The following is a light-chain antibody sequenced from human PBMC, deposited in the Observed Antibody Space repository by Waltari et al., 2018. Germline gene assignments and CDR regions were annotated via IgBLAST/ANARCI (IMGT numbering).Light chain of an antibody. V-gene: IGLV2-14*03. Sequence: QSSLTQPASVSGSPGQSITISCSRTSSDLRNVNCVSGYQQYPGKAPKLIICDVNNRPSGVSVRFAGSTSGNTASLTISGLQAEDEADYYCSLYTTNARVFGGGTKLTVL. CDR2: DVN. J-gene: IGLJ3*02. CDR1: SSDLRNVNC. CDR3: SLYTTNARV.